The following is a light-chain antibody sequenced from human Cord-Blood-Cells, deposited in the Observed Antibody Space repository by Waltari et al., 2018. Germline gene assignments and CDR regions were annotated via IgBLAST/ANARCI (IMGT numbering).Light chain of an antibody. V-gene: IGKV4-1*01. CDR3: QQYYSTPYT. Sequence: DIVMTQSPDSLAVVLGERATINCKFSPSVLYSSNNKNYLAWYQQKPGQPPKLLIYWASTRESGVPDRFSGSGSGTDFTLTISSLQAEDVAVYYCQQYYSTPYTFGQGTKLEIK. J-gene: IGKJ2*01. CDR1: PSVLYSSNNKNY. CDR2: WAS.